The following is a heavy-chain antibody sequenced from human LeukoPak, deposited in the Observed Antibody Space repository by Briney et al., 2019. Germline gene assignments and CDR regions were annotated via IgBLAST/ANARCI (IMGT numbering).Heavy chain of an antibody. V-gene: IGHV3-53*01. Sequence: PGGSLRLSCAASGFTVSSNYMSWVRQAPGKGLEWVSVIYSGGSTYYADSVKGRFTISRDNSKNTLYLQMNSLRAEDTAVDYCARYAPVAATRTNSPYYYYYYMDVWGKGTTVTVSS. CDR3: ARYAPVAATRTNSPYYYYYYMDV. J-gene: IGHJ6*03. CDR1: GFTVSSNY. CDR2: IYSGGST. D-gene: IGHD2-15*01.